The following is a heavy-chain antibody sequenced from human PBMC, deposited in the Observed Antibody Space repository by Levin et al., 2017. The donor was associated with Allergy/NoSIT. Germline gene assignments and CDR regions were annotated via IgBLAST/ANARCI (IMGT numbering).Heavy chain of an antibody. CDR2: VHTSGSA. Sequence: SETLSLTCTVSGGSTSNYYGSWIRQPAGGGLEWIGRVHTSGSADYNPSLKSRVTMSIDTSRNRFSLRLTSVTAADTAVYYCARGNIRGRTYAVWFDPWGQGTLVTVPS. V-gene: IGHV4-4*07. CDR1: GGSTSNYY. CDR3: ARGNIRGRTYAVWFDP. D-gene: IGHD2/OR15-2a*01. J-gene: IGHJ5*02.